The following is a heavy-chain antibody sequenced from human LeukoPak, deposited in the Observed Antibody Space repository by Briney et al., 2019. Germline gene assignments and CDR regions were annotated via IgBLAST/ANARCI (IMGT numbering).Heavy chain of an antibody. V-gene: IGHV3-30*03. CDR2: ISYDGSDK. CDR1: GFTFSSYG. J-gene: IGHJ2*01. CDR3: ARHSYYDFWSGYYRIDWYFDL. Sequence: GGSLRLSCAASGFTFSSYGMHWVRQAPGKGLEWVAVISYDGSDKYYADSVKGRFTISRDNSKNTLYLQMNSLRAEDTAVYYCARHSYYDFWSGYYRIDWYFDLWGRGTLVTVSS. D-gene: IGHD3-3*01.